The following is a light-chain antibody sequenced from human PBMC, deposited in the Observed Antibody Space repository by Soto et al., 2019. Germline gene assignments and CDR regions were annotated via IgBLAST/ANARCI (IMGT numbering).Light chain of an antibody. V-gene: IGKV2-30*01. CDR1: HGLVFRDGNTH. CDR2: TIC. J-gene: IGKJ1*01. Sequence: DVVLTQSPLSLPVTPGQPASISCRSSHGLVFRDGNTHLSWYHQRPEQSPRRLIHTICNRDSGVPDRFSGSGSGTDFTLRISWVEAEDVGIYYRMQPTHWPHTYGQGPKVDIK. CDR3: MQPTHWPHT.